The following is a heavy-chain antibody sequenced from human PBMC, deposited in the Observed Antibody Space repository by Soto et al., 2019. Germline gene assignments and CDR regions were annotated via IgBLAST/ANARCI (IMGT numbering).Heavy chain of an antibody. V-gene: IGHV1-69*13. CDR3: ASRGSGDSGYDLGDYYYGMDV. D-gene: IGHD5-12*01. J-gene: IGHJ6*02. CDR1: GGTFSSYA. Sequence: AASVKVSCKASGGTFSSYAISWVRQAPGQGLEWMGGIIPIFGTANYAQKFQGRVTITADESTSTAYMELSSLRSEDTAVYYCASRGSGDSGYDLGDYYYGMDVWGQGTTVTVSS. CDR2: IIPIFGTA.